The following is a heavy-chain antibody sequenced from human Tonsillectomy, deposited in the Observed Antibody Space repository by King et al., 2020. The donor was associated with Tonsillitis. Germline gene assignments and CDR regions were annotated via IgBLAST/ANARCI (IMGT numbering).Heavy chain of an antibody. CDR2: MNPNSGNT. V-gene: IGHV1-8*01. J-gene: IGHJ6*02. CDR3: ARVSLTYCSGTSCYAYYYYGMDV. CDR1: GYTFTSYD. Sequence: QLVQSGAEVKKPGASVKVSCKASGYTFTSYDVNWVRQATGQGLEWMGWMNPNSGNTGYAQKFQGRVTMTRKTSISTAHMELSSLRSEDAAVYYCARVSLTYCSGTSCYAYYYYGMDVWGQGTTVTVSS. D-gene: IGHD2-2*01.